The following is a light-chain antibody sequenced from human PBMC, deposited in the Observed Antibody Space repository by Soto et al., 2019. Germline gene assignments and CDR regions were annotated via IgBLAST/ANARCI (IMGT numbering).Light chain of an antibody. CDR1: QSVTSSC. V-gene: IGKV3-20*01. J-gene: IGKJ3*01. CDR2: TTS. Sequence: EIVLTQSPGTLSLCPGERATLSCTASQSVTSSCLAWYQRKPGQAPRLLIHTTSIRATDIPDKFSGSGSGTDFTLTISRLEPQDSAVYYCQQCGGSPLFSFGPGTRVDI. CDR3: QQCGGSPLFS.